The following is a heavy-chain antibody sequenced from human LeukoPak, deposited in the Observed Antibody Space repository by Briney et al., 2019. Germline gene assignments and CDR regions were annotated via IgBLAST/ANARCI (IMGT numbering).Heavy chain of an antibody. CDR1: GYIFTSYA. CDR2: INTKTGNP. D-gene: IGHD5-18*01. Sequence: ASVKVSCKASGYIFTSYAMNWVRQAPGQGLEWMGWINTKTGNPTYAQGFTGRFVFSLDTSVSTAYLQISSLKAEDTAVYYCARGYSYGSPSEAYYFDYWGQGTLVTVSS. J-gene: IGHJ4*02. V-gene: IGHV7-4-1*02. CDR3: ARGYSYGSPSEAYYFDY.